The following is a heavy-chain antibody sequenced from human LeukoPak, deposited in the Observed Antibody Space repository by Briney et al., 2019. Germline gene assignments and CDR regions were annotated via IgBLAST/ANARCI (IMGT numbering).Heavy chain of an antibody. V-gene: IGHV3-53*01. CDR3: ARTREYRFEY. Sequence: GGSLRLSCAVSGITVSSSHMSWVRQAPEKGLEWVSIIYGGGSTYYADPVKGRFTISRDNSKNTLYLEMNNLRAEDTAVYYCARTREYRFEYWGQGTLVTVSS. D-gene: IGHD2/OR15-2a*01. J-gene: IGHJ4*02. CDR1: GITVSSSH. CDR2: IYGGGST.